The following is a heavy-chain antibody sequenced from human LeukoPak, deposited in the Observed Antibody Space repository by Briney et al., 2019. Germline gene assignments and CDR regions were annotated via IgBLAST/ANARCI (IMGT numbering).Heavy chain of an antibody. Sequence: SETLSLTCTVSGGSISSYYWSWIRQPPGKGLEWIGYIYYSGSTNYNPSLKSRVTISVDTSKNQFSLKLSSVTAADTAVYYCARAVGAYCGGDCYSEWFDPWGQGTLVTVSS. D-gene: IGHD2-21*02. J-gene: IGHJ5*02. CDR1: GGSISSYY. V-gene: IGHV4-59*01. CDR2: IYYSGST. CDR3: ARAVGAYCGGDCYSEWFDP.